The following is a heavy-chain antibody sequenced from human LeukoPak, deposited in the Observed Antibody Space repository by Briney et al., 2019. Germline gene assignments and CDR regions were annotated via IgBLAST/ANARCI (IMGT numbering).Heavy chain of an antibody. CDR3: ARFSGSSRHKNWFDP. CDR2: IYPDDSQT. Sequence: GESLKISCKGSGYDFFGYWIGWVRQTPGRGLEWMGIIYPDDSQTEYSPSFQGQVTMSADKSVSTAYLQWSSLKASDTAMYYCARFSGSSRHKNWFDPWGQRTLVTVSS. J-gene: IGHJ5*02. V-gene: IGHV5-51*01. CDR1: GYDFFGYW. D-gene: IGHD3-10*01.